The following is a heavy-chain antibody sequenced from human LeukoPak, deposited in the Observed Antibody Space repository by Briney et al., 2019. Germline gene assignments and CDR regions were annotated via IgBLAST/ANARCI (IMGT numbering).Heavy chain of an antibody. CDR3: AREHIFERSRVDY. CDR2: ISAYNGNT. J-gene: IGHJ4*02. CDR1: GYTFTNYV. Sequence: GASVKVSCKASGYTFTNYVINWVRQAHGQGLEWVGWISAYNGNTNYTQKFQGRLTITMDTSTSTAYMELRSLRSDDTAVYSCAREHIFERSRVDYWGQGTLVTVSS. V-gene: IGHV1-18*04. D-gene: IGHD2-21*01.